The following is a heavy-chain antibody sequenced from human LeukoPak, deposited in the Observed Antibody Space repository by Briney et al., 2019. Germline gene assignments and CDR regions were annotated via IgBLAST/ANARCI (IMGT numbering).Heavy chain of an antibody. D-gene: IGHD3-10*01. CDR1: GGSISSYY. J-gene: IGHJ5*02. Sequence: PSETLSLTCTASGGSISSYYWSWIRQPPGKGLEWIGYIYYSGSTNYNPSLKSRATISVDTSKNQFSLKLSSVTAADTAVYYCTRDSYYGSGSYQGALDPWGQGTLVTVSS. CDR3: TRDSYYGSGSYQGALDP. V-gene: IGHV4-59*01. CDR2: IYYSGST.